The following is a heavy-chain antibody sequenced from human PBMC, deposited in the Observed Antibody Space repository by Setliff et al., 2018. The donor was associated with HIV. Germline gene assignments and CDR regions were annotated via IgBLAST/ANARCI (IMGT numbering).Heavy chain of an antibody. Sequence: SETLSLTCTVSGGSISSSSYYWGWIRQPPGKGLDWIGYISYSGKTYYNPSLKSRVTMSVDTSKDQFSLKLSSVTAADTAVYYCAREGARHYGSVRYHSWFDPWGQGTQVTVSS. CDR3: AREGARHYGSVRYHSWFDP. J-gene: IGHJ5*02. D-gene: IGHD3-10*01. CDR2: ISYSGKT. CDR1: GGSISSSSYY. V-gene: IGHV4-39*07.